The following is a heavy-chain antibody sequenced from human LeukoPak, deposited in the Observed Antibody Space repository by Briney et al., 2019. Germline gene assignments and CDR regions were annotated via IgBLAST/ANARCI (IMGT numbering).Heavy chain of an antibody. CDR3: GRVGRVDDSNSYFDY. CDR2: ISHSGTV. D-gene: IGHD3-22*01. Sequence: SETLSLTCAVSGDSISTRNYYWGCIRQTPGKELEWIASISHSGTVYYNPSLESRVTISVDTSNNQYSLKVTSVTAADTAVYYCGRVGRVDDSNSYFDYWGQGTLVTVSS. J-gene: IGHJ4*02. CDR1: GDSISTRNYY. V-gene: IGHV4-39*01.